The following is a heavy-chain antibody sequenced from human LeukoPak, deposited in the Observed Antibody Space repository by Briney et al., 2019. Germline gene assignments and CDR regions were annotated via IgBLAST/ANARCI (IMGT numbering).Heavy chain of an antibody. D-gene: IGHD3-22*01. J-gene: IGHJ4*02. V-gene: IGHV3-23*01. CDR3: AKLEDSSGYYYFDY. CDR1: GFTFSSYA. Sequence: GGSLRLSCAASGFTFSSYAMSWVRQAPGKGLEWVSAISGSGGSTYYADSVKGRFTISRDNSKYTLYLQMISLRAEDTAVYYCAKLEDSSGYYYFDYWGQGTLVTVSS. CDR2: ISGSGGST.